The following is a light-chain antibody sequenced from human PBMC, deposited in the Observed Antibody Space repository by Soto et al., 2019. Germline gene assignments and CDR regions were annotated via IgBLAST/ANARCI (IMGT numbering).Light chain of an antibody. CDR3: QSYDSSLSGFYV. CDR1: SSNIGAGYD. CDR2: GNS. Sequence: QSVLTQAPSASGAPGQRVTISCTGSSSNIGAGYDVHWYQQLPGTAPKLLIYGNSNRPSGVPDRFSGSKSGTSASLAITGLQAEDEADYYCQSYDSSLSGFYVFGTGTKLTVL. J-gene: IGLJ1*01. V-gene: IGLV1-40*01.